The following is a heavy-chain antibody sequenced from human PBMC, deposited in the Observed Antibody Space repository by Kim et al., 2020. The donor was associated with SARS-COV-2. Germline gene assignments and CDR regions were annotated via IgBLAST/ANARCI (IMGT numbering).Heavy chain of an antibody. V-gene: IGHV3-49*03. CDR2: IRSKAYGGTT. D-gene: IGHD6-13*01. CDR3: TRDSENDSSSWYLPPGYYYYYYGMDV. Sequence: GGSLRLSCTASGFTFGDYAMSWFRQAPGKGLEGVGFIRSKAYGGTTEYAASVKGRFTISRDDSKSIAYLQMNSLKTEDTAVYYCTRDSENDSSSWYLPPGYYYYYYGMDVWGQGTTVTVSS. J-gene: IGHJ6*02. CDR1: GFTFGDYA.